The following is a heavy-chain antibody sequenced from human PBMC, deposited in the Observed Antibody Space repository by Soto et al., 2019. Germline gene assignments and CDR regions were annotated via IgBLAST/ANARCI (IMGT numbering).Heavy chain of an antibody. D-gene: IGHD3-10*01. V-gene: IGHV4-39*01. CDR1: GGSISSSSYY. J-gene: IGHJ4*02. CDR3: ARLPMVRGVIGSFDY. CDR2: IYYSGNT. Sequence: QLQLQESGPGLVKPSETLSLTRTVSGGSISSSSYYWGWVRQPPGKGLEWIGSIYYSGNTYYNPSLKSRVTISVDTSKNQFSLKVNSVTAADTAVYYCARLPMVRGVIGSFDYWGQGTMVTVSS.